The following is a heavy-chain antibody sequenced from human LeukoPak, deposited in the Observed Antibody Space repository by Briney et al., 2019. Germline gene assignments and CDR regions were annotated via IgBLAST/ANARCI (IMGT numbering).Heavy chain of an antibody. CDR2: IYTSGST. D-gene: IGHD2-2*01. CDR1: GGSISSYY. Sequence: SETLSLTCTVSGGSISSYYWSWIRQPAGKGLEWIGRIYTSGSTNYSPSLKSRVTMSVDTSKNQFSLKLSSVTAADTAVYYCARESRYCSSTSCYLFDYWGQGTLVTVSS. V-gene: IGHV4-4*07. CDR3: ARESRYCSSTSCYLFDY. J-gene: IGHJ4*02.